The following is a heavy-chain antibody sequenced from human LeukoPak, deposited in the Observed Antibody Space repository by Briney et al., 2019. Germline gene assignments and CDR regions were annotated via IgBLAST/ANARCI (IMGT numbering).Heavy chain of an antibody. Sequence: ASVKVSCKASGYTFTSYGISWVRQAPGQGLELMGWISAYNGNTNYAQKLQGRVTMTTDTSTSTAYMELRSLRSDDTAVYYCARVPDPSHDYYMDVWGKGTTVTVSS. CDR1: GYTFTSYG. V-gene: IGHV1-18*01. CDR2: ISAYNGNT. CDR3: ARVPDPSHDYYMDV. J-gene: IGHJ6*03.